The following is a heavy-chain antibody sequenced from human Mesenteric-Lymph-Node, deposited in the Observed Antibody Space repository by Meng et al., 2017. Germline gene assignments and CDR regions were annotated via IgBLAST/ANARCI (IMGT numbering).Heavy chain of an antibody. D-gene: IGHD1-26*01. J-gene: IGHJ4*02. CDR1: GGSFSGSY. Sequence: QVQLQPWGAGLLKPSETLSLTCSVYGGSFSGSYWSWIRQPPGKGLEWIGEINHSGSTNYNPSLKNRVTISVDTSKNQFSLKLSSVTAADTAVYYCAYSGSYYPDYWGQGTLVTVSS. CDR3: AYSGSYYPDY. V-gene: IGHV4-34*01. CDR2: INHSGST.